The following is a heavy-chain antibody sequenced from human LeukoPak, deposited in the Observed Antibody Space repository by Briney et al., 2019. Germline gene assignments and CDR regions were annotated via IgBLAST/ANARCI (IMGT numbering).Heavy chain of an antibody. CDR3: ARVKDGYNLLDAYDI. J-gene: IGHJ3*02. V-gene: IGHV1-18*01. D-gene: IGHD5-24*01. Sequence: GASVKVSCKASGYTFTSYGISWVRQAPGQGLEWMGWISAYNGNTNYAQKLQGRVTMTTDTSTSTAYMELRSLRSEDTAVYFCARVKDGYNLLDAYDIWGQGTMVTVSS. CDR1: GYTFTSYG. CDR2: ISAYNGNT.